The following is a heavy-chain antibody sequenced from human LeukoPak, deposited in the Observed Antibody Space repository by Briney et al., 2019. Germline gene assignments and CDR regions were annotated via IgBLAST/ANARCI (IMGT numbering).Heavy chain of an antibody. CDR3: ARVGYYESSGYYEY. V-gene: IGHV1-2*06. CDR1: GYTFTDYY. Sequence: ASVKVSCKASGYTFTDYYMHWVRQAPGQGLEWMGRINPNSGGTNYAQKFQGRVTMTRDTSISTVYMELSRLRSDDTAVYYCARVGYYESSGYYEYWGQGTLVTDSS. D-gene: IGHD3-22*01. CDR2: INPNSGGT. J-gene: IGHJ4*02.